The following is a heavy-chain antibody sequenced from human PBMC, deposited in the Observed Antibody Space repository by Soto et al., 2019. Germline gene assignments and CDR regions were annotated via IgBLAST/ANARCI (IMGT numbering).Heavy chain of an antibody. CDR3: ARVVVAAGGMDV. CDR2: MNPNSGNT. J-gene: IGHJ6*02. D-gene: IGHD2-15*01. Sequence: ASVKVSCKASGYTFTSYDINWVRQATGQGLEWMGWMNPNSGNTGYAQKFQGRVTMTRNASISTAYMELSSLRSEDTAVYYCARVVVAAGGMDVWGQGTTVTVSS. CDR1: GYTFTSYD. V-gene: IGHV1-8*01.